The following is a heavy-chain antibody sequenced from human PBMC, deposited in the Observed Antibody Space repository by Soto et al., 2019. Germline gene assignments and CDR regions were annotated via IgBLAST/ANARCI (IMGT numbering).Heavy chain of an antibody. CDR1: GFTFCSYG. D-gene: IGHD6-6*01. CDR3: ASSDSSSGLFDAFDI. CDR2: ISYDGSNK. V-gene: IGHV3-30*19. Sequence: GGSLRLSCAASGFTFCSYGMHWVRQAPGKGLEWVAVISYDGSNKYYADSVKGRFTISRDNSKNTLYLQMNSLRAEDTAVYYCASSDSSSGLFDAFDIWGQGTMVTVSS. J-gene: IGHJ3*02.